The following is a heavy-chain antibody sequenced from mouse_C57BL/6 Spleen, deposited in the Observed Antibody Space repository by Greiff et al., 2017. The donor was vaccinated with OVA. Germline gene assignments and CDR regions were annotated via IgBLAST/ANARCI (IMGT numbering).Heavy chain of an antibody. D-gene: IGHD2-13*01. CDR3: TKAYGDSDCFDY. Sequence: EVQLVESGGGLVKPGGSLKLSCAASGFTFSSYAMSWVRQTPEKRLEWVATISDGGSYTYYPDNVKGRFTISRDNAKNNLYLQMSQLKSEDTAMYYGTKAYGDSDCFDYWGQGTTLTVSS. CDR2: ISDGGSYT. J-gene: IGHJ2*01. CDR1: GFTFSSYA. V-gene: IGHV5-4*01.